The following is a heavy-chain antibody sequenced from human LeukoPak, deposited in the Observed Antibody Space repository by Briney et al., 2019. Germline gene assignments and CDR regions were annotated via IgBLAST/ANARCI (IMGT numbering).Heavy chain of an antibody. V-gene: IGHV3-30*03. CDR3: ARVDPPEKVDDYGDYDDYYYYGMDV. Sequence: GGSLRLSCAASGFTFSSYGMHWVRQAPGKGLEWVAVISYDGSNKYYADSVKGRFTISRDNSKNTLYLQMNSLRAEDTAVYYCARVDPPEKVDDYGDYDDYYYYGMDVWGQGTTVTVSS. D-gene: IGHD4-17*01. CDR1: GFTFSSYG. CDR2: ISYDGSNK. J-gene: IGHJ6*02.